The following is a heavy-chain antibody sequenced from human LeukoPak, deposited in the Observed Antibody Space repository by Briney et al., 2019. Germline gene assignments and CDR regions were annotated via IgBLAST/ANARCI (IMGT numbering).Heavy chain of an antibody. J-gene: IGHJ6*03. CDR2: IYTRGST. CDR3: ARDPLRDGYNTYYYYYMDV. Sequence: SETLSLTCTVSGGSISSGSYYWSWIRQPAGKGLEWIGRIYTRGSTNYNPSLKSRVTISVDTSKNQFSLKLSSVTAADTAVYYCARDPLRDGYNTYYYYYMDVWGKGTTVTVSS. V-gene: IGHV4-61*02. CDR1: GGSISSGSYY. D-gene: IGHD5-24*01.